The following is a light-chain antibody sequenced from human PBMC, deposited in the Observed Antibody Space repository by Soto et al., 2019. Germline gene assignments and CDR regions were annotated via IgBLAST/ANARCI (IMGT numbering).Light chain of an antibody. CDR3: ISYRSGNTLV. J-gene: IGLJ3*02. CDR2: EVS. Sequence: QSALTQPPSVSGSPGQSVTISCSGTSSDVGSYNRVSWYQQPPGTAPKLIIYEVSYWPSGVPDRFSGSKSGNAASLTISGLQAEDEADYYCISYRSGNTLVFGGGTKLTVL. V-gene: IGLV2-18*02. CDR1: SSDVGSYNR.